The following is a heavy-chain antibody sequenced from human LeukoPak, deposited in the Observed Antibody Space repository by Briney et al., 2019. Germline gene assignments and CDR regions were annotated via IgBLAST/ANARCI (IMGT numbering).Heavy chain of an antibody. CDR2: ISSSGSTI. CDR3: ARGPFWSGYYDD. D-gene: IGHD3-3*01. Sequence: PGGSLRLSCAASGFTFSDYYMSWIRQAPGKGLEWVSYISSSGSTIYYADSVTGRFTISRDNAKNSLYLQMSNLRAEDTAVYYCARGPFWSGYYDDWGQGTLVTVSS. J-gene: IGHJ4*02. V-gene: IGHV3-11*01. CDR1: GFTFSDYY.